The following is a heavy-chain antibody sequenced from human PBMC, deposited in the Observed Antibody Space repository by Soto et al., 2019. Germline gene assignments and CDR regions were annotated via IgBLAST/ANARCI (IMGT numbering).Heavy chain of an antibody. CDR3: AHYTLATMFDS. CDR1: GGSISSSSYY. V-gene: IGHV4-39*01. D-gene: IGHD5-12*01. J-gene: IGHJ4*02. CDR2: IYYSGST. Sequence: SETLSLTCSVSGGSISSSSYYWGWIRQPPGKGLEWIGSIYYSGSTYYNPSLKSRVTISVDTSKNQFSLKLSSVTAADTAVFYCAHYTLATMFDSWGQGTLVTVSS.